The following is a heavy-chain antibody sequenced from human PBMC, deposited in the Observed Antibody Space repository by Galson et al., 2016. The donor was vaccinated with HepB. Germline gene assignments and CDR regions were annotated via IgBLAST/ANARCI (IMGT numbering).Heavy chain of an antibody. CDR1: GFTFRRFG. V-gene: IGHV3-30*18. D-gene: IGHD6-13*01. CDR2: IPHDGSLK. CDR3: AKAMAADRTNWFDP. J-gene: IGHJ5*02. Sequence: SLRLSCAAFGFTFRRFGMHWVRQVPGQGLEWVAIIPHDGSLKFYADSVKGRFTISRDNLNNTLYLQMNSLRREDSAIYYCAKAMAADRTNWFDPWGQGVLVTVSS.